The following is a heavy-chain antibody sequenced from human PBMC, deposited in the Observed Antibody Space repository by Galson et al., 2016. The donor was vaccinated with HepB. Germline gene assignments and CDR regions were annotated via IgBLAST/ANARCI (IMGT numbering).Heavy chain of an antibody. CDR2: TYYRSKWYN. CDR1: GDSVSNNTAA. V-gene: IGHV6-1*01. CDR3: ARGGSVRGVKGFDY. Sequence: CAISGDSVSNNTAAWNWIRQSPSRGLEWLGRTYYRSKWYNDYAASVTSRITINADTSKNQFSLQLNSMTPEDTALYFGARGGSVRGVKGFDYWGPGTLVTVSS. D-gene: IGHD3-10*01. J-gene: IGHJ4*02.